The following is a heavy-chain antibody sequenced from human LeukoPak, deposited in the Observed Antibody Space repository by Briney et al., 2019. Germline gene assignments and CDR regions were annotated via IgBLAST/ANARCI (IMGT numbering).Heavy chain of an antibody. V-gene: IGHV4-34*01. CDR2: VNHSGST. CDR3: ARGRGYSSSFPFDY. D-gene: IGHD6-6*01. CDR1: GGSFSGYY. J-gene: IGHJ4*02. Sequence: SETLSLTCAVYGGSFSGYYWSWIRQPPGKGLEWIGEVNHSGSTNYNPSLKSRVTISVDTSKNQFSLKLSSVTAADTAVYYCARGRGYSSSFPFDYWGQGTLVTVSS.